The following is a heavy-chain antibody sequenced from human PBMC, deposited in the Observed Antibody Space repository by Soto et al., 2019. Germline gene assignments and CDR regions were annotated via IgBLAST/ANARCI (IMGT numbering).Heavy chain of an antibody. CDR3: ANLAPGAMVIKDFDS. CDR2: ISGSGGST. V-gene: IGHV3-23*01. J-gene: IGHJ4*02. CDR1: GFTFSSYA. D-gene: IGHD5-18*01. Sequence: GGSLRLSCAASGFTFSSYAMSWVRQAPGKGLEWVSTISGSGGSTYYADSVKGRFAISRDNSKNTLYLQVNSLRAEDTALYYCANLAPGAMVIKDFDSWGQGTPVTVSS.